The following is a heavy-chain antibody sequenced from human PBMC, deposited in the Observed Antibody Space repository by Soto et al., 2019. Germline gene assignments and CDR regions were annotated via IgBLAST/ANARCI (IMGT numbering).Heavy chain of an antibody. D-gene: IGHD6-19*01. CDR1: GYTFNSYG. CDR2: ISAYNGNT. J-gene: IGHJ5*02. V-gene: IGHV1-18*01. CDR3: ARVKGSGWLNWFDP. Sequence: VSVKVSCKASGYTFNSYGISWVRQAPGQGLEWMGWISAYNGNTNYAQKLQGRVTMTTDTSTSTAYMELRSLRSDDTAVYYCARVKGSGWLNWFDPWGQGTLVTVSS.